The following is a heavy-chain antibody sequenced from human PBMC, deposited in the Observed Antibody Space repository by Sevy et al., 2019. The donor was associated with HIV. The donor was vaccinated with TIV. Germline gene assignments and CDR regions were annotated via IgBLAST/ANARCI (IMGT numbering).Heavy chain of an antibody. CDR3: ARDSADYDFWSGFHYGMDV. J-gene: IGHJ6*02. Sequence: GGSLRLSCAASGFTISSYEMNWVRQAPGKGLEWVSYISSSGSTIYYADSVKGRFTISRDNAKNSLYLQMNSLRAEDTAVYYCARDSADYDFWSGFHYGMDVWGQGTTVTVSS. CDR1: GFTISSYE. V-gene: IGHV3-48*03. CDR2: ISSSGSTI. D-gene: IGHD3-3*01.